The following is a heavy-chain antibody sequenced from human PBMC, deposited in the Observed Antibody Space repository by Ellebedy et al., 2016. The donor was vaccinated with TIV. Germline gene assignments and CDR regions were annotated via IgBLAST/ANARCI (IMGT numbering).Heavy chain of an antibody. CDR3: AREMNIAVAGLDY. D-gene: IGHD6-19*01. J-gene: IGHJ4*02. Sequence: GESLKISCAASGFSFRSYWMNWVRQAPGKGLVWVSRNYSDGTSTSYADSVKGRFTISRDNAKDTLFLQMNSLRAEDTAVYYCAREMNIAVAGLDYWGQGTLVTVSS. V-gene: IGHV3-74*01. CDR2: NYSDGTST. CDR1: GFSFRSYW.